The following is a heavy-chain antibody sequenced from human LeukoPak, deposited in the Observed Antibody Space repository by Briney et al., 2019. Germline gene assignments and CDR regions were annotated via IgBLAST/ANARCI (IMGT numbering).Heavy chain of an antibody. J-gene: IGHJ6*04. V-gene: IGHV3-23*01. Sequence: GGSLRLSCAASGFTFSSYAMSWVRQAPGKGQDWDSAISGSGGSTYYADSVKGRFTISRDNSKNTLYLQMNSLRAEDTAVYYCAKQVVAARYYYYGMDVWGKGTTVTVSS. CDR1: GFTFSSYA. CDR2: ISGSGGST. D-gene: IGHD2-15*01. CDR3: AKQVVAARYYYYGMDV.